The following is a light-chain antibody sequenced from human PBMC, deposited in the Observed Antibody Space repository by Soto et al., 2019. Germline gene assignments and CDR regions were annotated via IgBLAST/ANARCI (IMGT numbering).Light chain of an antibody. CDR1: QSISSTY. V-gene: IGKV3-20*01. CDR3: QQYGTSPRT. CDR2: GAS. J-gene: IGKJ3*01. Sequence: EMVLTQSPGTLSLSPGERATLSCSASQSISSTYLAWYQQKPGQAPRLLIYGASSRATGIPDMFSGSGSGTDFTLPISRLEPEDFAVYYCQQYGTSPRTFGPGTTVDIK.